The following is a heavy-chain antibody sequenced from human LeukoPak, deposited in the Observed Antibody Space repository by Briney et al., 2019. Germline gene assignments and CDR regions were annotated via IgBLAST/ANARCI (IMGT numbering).Heavy chain of an antibody. CDR3: AEYCSGGSCNY. D-gene: IGHD2-15*01. CDR1: GGTLSSYA. Sequence: SVKVSCKASGGTLSSYAISWVRQAPGQGLEWMGRIIPILGIANYAQKFQGRVTITADKSTSTAYMELSSLRSEDTAVYYCAEYCSGGSCNYWGQGTLVTVSS. J-gene: IGHJ4*02. CDR2: IIPILGIA. V-gene: IGHV1-69*04.